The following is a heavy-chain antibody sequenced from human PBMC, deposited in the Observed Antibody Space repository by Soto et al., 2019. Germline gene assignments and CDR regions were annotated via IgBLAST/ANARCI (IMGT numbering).Heavy chain of an antibody. D-gene: IGHD3-10*01. J-gene: IGHJ6*02. CDR1: GFSFSSYD. V-gene: IGHV3-30*03. Sequence: QEQLVESGGGAVQPGRSLRLSCTASGFSFSSYDMHWVRQAPGEGLEWVSAMSFDGSYKHYADSVKGRFTISRDNSENTLYLQMNVLRPEDTAVYFCARGMIRGVVYYGVEVWGQGTTVTVS. CDR2: MSFDGSYK. CDR3: ARGMIRGVVYYGVEV.